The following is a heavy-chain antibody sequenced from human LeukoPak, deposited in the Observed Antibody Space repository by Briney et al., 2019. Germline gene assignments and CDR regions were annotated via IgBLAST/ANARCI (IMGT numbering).Heavy chain of an antibody. J-gene: IGHJ6*02. CDR2: IIPIFGIA. Sequence: SVKVSCKASGGTFSSYAISWVRQAPGQGLEWMGRIIPIFGIANYAQKFQGRVTITADKSTSTAYMELSSLRSEDTAVYYCARGEMATIRDYYYYGMDVWGQGTTDTVSS. V-gene: IGHV1-69*04. CDR1: GGTFSSYA. D-gene: IGHD5-24*01. CDR3: ARGEMATIRDYYYYGMDV.